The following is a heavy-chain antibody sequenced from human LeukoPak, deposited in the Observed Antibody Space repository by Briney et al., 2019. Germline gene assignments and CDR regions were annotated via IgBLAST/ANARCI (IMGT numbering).Heavy chain of an antibody. CDR1: GESSFSSYY. CDR3: ARGFKYQLRQGRYYYYYMDV. CDR2: INHSGST. Sequence: PSETLSLTCAVYGESSFSSYYWSWIRQPPGKGLEWIGEINHSGSTNYNPSLKSRVTISVDTSKNQFSLKLSSVTAADTAVYYCARGFKYQLRQGRYYYYYMDVWGKGTTVTVSS. J-gene: IGHJ6*03. D-gene: IGHD2-2*01. V-gene: IGHV4-34*01.